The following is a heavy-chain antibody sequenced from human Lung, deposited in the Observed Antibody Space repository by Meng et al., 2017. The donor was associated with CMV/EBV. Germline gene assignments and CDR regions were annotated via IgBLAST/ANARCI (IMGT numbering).Heavy chain of an antibody. CDR2: IHHTGSS. Sequence: SETLSLTCTVSDYSIGSGFYWGCVRQPPGKGLEWIGSIHHTGSSYYNPSLKSRVTLSVDTSKNQFSLKVTSVTAADTAVYYCARGIFGVVDYWGQGTLVTVSS. D-gene: IGHD3-3*01. CDR1: DYSIGSGFY. J-gene: IGHJ4*02. V-gene: IGHV4-38-2*02. CDR3: ARGIFGVVDY.